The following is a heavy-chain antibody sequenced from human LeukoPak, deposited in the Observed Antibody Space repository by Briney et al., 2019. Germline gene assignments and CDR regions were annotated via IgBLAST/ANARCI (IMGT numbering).Heavy chain of an antibody. CDR1: GFTFRSCW. CDR2: IDGDGSST. D-gene: IGHD5-12*01. Sequence: GGSLRLSCAASGFTFRSCWMQWVRQAPGKGLVWVSRIDGDGSSTNYADSVKGRYTISRDNAKNMLYLQINSVRVEDTAVYYCAGGYSGYFYYWGQGTLVTVSS. V-gene: IGHV3-74*01. J-gene: IGHJ4*03. CDR3: AGGYSGYFYY.